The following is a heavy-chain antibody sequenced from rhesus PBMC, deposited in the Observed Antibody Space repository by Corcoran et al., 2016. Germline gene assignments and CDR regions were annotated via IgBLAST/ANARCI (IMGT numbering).Heavy chain of an antibody. D-gene: IGHD3-9*01. Sequence: QVQLQESGPGLVKPSETLSLTCVVSGDSIYSGSCWIWIRPPPGKELEWIGHIYDGIGSTYYKPSLKSRVTISRDTSKNQLSMKLSSVTAADTAVYYFERDHYGSLDYWGQGVLVTVSS. CDR1: GDSIYSGSC. J-gene: IGHJ4*01. CDR3: ERDHYGSLDY. CDR2: IYDGIGST. V-gene: IGHV4S7*01.